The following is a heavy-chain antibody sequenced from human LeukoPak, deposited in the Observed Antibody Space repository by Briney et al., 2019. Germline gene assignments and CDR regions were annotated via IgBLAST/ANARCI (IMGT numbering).Heavy chain of an antibody. J-gene: IGHJ5*02. CDR3: ARRDQYYYGSGFDP. Sequence: SETLSLTCTVSGGSISSSSYYWGWIRQPPGRGLEWIGRIYYSGGTYYNPSLKSRVTISVDTSKNQFSLKLSSVTAADTAVYYCARRDQYYYGSGFDPWGQGTLVTVSS. CDR2: IYYSGGT. CDR1: GGSISSSSYY. V-gene: IGHV4-39*01. D-gene: IGHD3-10*01.